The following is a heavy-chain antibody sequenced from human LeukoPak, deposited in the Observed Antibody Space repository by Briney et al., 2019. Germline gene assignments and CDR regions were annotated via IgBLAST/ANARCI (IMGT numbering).Heavy chain of an antibody. J-gene: IGHJ5*02. Sequence: SETLSLTCTVSGGSISSGGYYWSWIRQHPGKGLEWIGYIYYSGSTYYNPSLKSRVTISVDTSKNQFSLKLSSVTAADTAVYYCARSGYCSSTSCYNPYNWFDPWGQGTLVTVSS. V-gene: IGHV4-31*03. CDR3: ARSGYCSSTSCYNPYNWFDP. D-gene: IGHD2-2*02. CDR1: GGSISSGGYY. CDR2: IYYSGST.